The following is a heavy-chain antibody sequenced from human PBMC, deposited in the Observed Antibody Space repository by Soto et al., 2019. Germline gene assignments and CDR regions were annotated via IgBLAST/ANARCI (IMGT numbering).Heavy chain of an antibody. Sequence: SQTLSLTCAISGDSVSSTTTAWNWIRQSPSRGLEWLGRTYYRYQWYSEYALSVKSRIAINADTSKNQFSLHLASVSPEDTSVYYCARGWVSSFQGLDPWGPGTLVTVSS. CDR1: GDSVSSTTTA. V-gene: IGHV6-1*01. J-gene: IGHJ5*02. CDR3: ARGWVSSFQGLDP. CDR2: TYYRYQWYS. D-gene: IGHD3-16*01.